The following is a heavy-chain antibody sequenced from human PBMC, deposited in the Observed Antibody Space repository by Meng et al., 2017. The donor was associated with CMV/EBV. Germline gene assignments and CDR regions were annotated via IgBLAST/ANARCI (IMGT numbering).Heavy chain of an antibody. CDR2: INHSGST. CDR1: GGSFSGYY. D-gene: IGHD4-23*01. Sequence: SETLSLTCAVYGGSFSGYYWSWIRQPPGKGLEWIGEINHSGSTNYNPSFKSRVTISVDTSKNQFSLKLSSVTAADTAVYYCASSTVVTDLDYWGQGTLVTVSS. J-gene: IGHJ4*02. CDR3: ASSTVVTDLDY. V-gene: IGHV4-34*01.